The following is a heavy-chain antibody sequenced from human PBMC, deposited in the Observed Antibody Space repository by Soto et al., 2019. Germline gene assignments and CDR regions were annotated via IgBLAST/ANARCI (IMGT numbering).Heavy chain of an antibody. CDR2: IYWDDDK. Sequence: QITLRESGPTLVQPTQTLTLTCTLSGVSLTTSGVGVGWIRQPPGKALEWLALIYWDDDKRFSPSLKSRLAXPXAXSXXQVVMTMTDMAPVDTAIYYCAHRQRTVVVGAPFDLWGQGSQVTVSS. V-gene: IGHV2-5*02. J-gene: IGHJ4*02. CDR3: AHRQRTVVVGAPFDL. CDR1: GVSLTTSGVG. D-gene: IGHD2-15*01.